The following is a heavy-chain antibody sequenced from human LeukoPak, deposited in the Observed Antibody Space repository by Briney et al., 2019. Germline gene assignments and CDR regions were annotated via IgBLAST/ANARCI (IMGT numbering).Heavy chain of an antibody. CDR2: ISAYNGNT. V-gene: IGHV1-18*01. Sequence: ASVKVSCKASGYTFTSYGISWVRQAPGQGLEWMGWISAYNGNTSYAQKLQGRVTMTTDTSTSTAYTELRSLRSDDTAVYYCARDSPSGSYHSSYWGQGTLVTVSS. J-gene: IGHJ4*02. D-gene: IGHD1-26*01. CDR3: ARDSPSGSYHSSY. CDR1: GYTFTSYG.